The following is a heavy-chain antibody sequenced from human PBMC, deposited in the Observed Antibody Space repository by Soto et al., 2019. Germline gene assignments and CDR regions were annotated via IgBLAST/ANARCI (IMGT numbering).Heavy chain of an antibody. CDR2: IYYSGST. V-gene: IGHV4-31*03. D-gene: IGHD6-13*01. Sequence: SETLSLTCTVSGGSISSGGYYWNWIRQHPGKGLEWIGYIYYSGSTYYNPSLKSRVTISVDTSKNQFSLKLSSVTAADTAVYYCARETSSSWYLYYYGLDVWGQGTTVTVSS. CDR3: ARETSSSWYLYYYGLDV. J-gene: IGHJ6*02. CDR1: GGSISSGGYY.